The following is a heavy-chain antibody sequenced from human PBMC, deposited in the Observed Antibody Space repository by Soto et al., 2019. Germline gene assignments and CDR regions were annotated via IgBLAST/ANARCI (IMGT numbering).Heavy chain of an antibody. CDR3: ARTPNNGRAGVYGMDV. J-gene: IGHJ6*02. CDR1: GYTFTNYY. D-gene: IGHD2-8*01. V-gene: IGHV1-2*04. Sequence: QVQLVQSGAEVKKPGSSVKVSCKASGYTFTNYYIHWVRQAPGQGLEWMGWIDGDSGDTKDAQKFQGWVTMTRDTSIHTSYIELSRLTSDDTAVYYCARTPNNGRAGVYGMDVWGQGTTVTVSS. CDR2: IDGDSGDT.